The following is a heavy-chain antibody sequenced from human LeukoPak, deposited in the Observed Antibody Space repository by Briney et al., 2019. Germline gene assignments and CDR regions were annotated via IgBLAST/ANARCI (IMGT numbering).Heavy chain of an antibody. Sequence: VGSLRLSCAASGFTFSNAWMSWVRQAPGKGLEWVGRIKSKTDGGTTDYAAPVKGRFTISRDDSKNTLYLQMNSLRAEDTAVYYCAKVGEYSSSWYLDDAFDIWGQGTMVTVSS. D-gene: IGHD6-13*01. CDR2: IKSKTDGGTT. CDR3: AKVGEYSSSWYLDDAFDI. J-gene: IGHJ3*02. CDR1: GFTFSNAW. V-gene: IGHV3-15*01.